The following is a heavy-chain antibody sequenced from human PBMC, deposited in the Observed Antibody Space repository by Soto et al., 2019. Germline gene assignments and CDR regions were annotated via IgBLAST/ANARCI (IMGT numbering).Heavy chain of an antibody. D-gene: IGHD6-13*01. CDR1: GFTFDDYA. CDR3: VKDESINWYSGHFRH. J-gene: IGHJ1*01. Sequence: SLRLSCAASGFTFDDYAMHWVRQVPGKGLEWVSGINWNSGSIGYADSVKGRFAISRDNAKNSLQLQMNSLRAEDTAFYYCVKDESINWYSGHFRHWGQGTLVTVSS. CDR2: INWNSGSI. V-gene: IGHV3-9*01.